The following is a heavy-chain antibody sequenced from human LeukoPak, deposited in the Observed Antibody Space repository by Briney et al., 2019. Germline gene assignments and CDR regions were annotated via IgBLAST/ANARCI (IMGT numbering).Heavy chain of an antibody. Sequence: ASVKVSCKASGYTFTSYDINWVRQATGQGLEWMGWMNPNSGNTGYAQKFQGRVTMTRNTSISTAYMELSSLRSEDTAVYYCARDNDYFNWFDPWGQGTLVTVSS. CDR2: MNPNSGNT. J-gene: IGHJ5*02. CDR3: ARDNDYFNWFDP. V-gene: IGHV1-8*01. D-gene: IGHD2/OR15-2a*01. CDR1: GYTFTSYD.